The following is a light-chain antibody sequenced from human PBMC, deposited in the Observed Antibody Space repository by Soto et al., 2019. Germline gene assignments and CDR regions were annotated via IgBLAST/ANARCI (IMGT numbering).Light chain of an antibody. V-gene: IGKV1-5*03. CDR1: QTISSW. Sequence: DIQMTQSPSTLSGSVGDRVTITCRASQTISSWLAWYQQRTGKAPKLLIYKASTLKSGVPSRFSGSGSGTDFTLTISRLQPEDFETYYCQQANSFPLTFGGGTKVDIK. CDR2: KAS. J-gene: IGKJ4*01. CDR3: QQANSFPLT.